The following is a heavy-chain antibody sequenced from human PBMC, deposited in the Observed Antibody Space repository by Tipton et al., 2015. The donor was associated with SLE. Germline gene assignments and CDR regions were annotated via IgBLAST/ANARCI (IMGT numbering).Heavy chain of an antibody. Sequence: LRLSCAVYGGSFSGYYWSWIRQPPGKGLEWIGEINHSGSTNYNPSLKSRITISVDTSKNQFSLMLSCVTAADTAVSYCARGRGYSSGFGYWGQGTLVTVSS. CDR2: INHSGST. D-gene: IGHD5-18*01. CDR3: ARGRGYSSGFGY. J-gene: IGHJ4*02. V-gene: IGHV4-34*01. CDR1: GGSFSGYY.